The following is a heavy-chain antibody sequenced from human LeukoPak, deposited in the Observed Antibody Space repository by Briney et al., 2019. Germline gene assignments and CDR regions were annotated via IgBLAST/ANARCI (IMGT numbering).Heavy chain of an antibody. D-gene: IGHD5-18*01. CDR1: GFTFSNYA. Sequence: GGSLRLSCAASGFTFSNYAITWVRQAPGRGLEWVSTISGRGDITYYADSVKGRFTISRDNSKNTLSLQMNSLRAEDTALYYCAKDLASRGYSYGENVYWGQGTLATVSS. CDR2: ISGRGDIT. V-gene: IGHV3-23*01. CDR3: AKDLASRGYSYGENVY. J-gene: IGHJ4*02.